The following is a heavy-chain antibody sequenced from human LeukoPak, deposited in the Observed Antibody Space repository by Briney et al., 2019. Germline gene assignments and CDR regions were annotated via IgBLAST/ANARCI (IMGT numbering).Heavy chain of an antibody. CDR1: GFTLSRYW. V-gene: IGHV3-15*01. CDR3: TSREYYDILTGYSDFDY. D-gene: IGHD3-9*01. J-gene: IGHJ4*02. Sequence: GGSLRLSCAASGFTLSRYWMSWVRQAPGKGLEWVGRIKSKTDGGTTDYAAPVKGRFTISRDDSKNTLYLQMNSLKTEDTAVYYCTSREYYDILTGYSDFDYWGQGTLVTVSS. CDR2: IKSKTDGGTT.